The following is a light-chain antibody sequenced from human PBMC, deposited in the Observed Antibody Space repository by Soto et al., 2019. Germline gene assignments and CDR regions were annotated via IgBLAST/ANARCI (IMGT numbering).Light chain of an antibody. V-gene: IGLV2-14*01. J-gene: IGLJ2*01. CDR1: SSDVGGYNY. CDR2: DVS. Sequence: QSVLTQPASVSGAPGQSMTIPCTGTSSDVGGYNYVSWYQQHPGKAPKLMIYDVSNRPSGVSNRFSGSKSGNTASLTISGLQAEDEADYYCSSYTSSSTLVFGGGTKVTVL. CDR3: SSYTSSSTLV.